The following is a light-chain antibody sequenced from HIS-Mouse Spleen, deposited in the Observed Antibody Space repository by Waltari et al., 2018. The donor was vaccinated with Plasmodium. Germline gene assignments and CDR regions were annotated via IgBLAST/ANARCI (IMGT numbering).Light chain of an antibody. CDR1: QGISNY. J-gene: IGKJ1*01. Sequence: DIPMTQSPSAMSASVGDRVTITCRPSQGISNYLAWLQQKPGKVPKSLIYAASSLQSGVPSRFSGSGSGTEFTLTISSLQPEDFATYYCLQHNSYPRTFGQGTKVEIK. V-gene: IGKV1-17*03. CDR2: AAS. CDR3: LQHNSYPRT.